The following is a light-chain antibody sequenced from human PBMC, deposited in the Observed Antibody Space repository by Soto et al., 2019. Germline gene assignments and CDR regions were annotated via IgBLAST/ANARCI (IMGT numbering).Light chain of an antibody. CDR2: EVS. Sequence: QSVLTQPASVSGSPGQSITISCTGTTNDVGGYNYVSWYQQHPGKAPKLMIYEVSERPSGVPDRVSGSKSSNTASLTVSGLQAEDEADYYCSSYAGSNNFVFGTGTKLTVL. CDR1: TNDVGGYNY. CDR3: SSYAGSNNFV. V-gene: IGLV2-8*01. J-gene: IGLJ1*01.